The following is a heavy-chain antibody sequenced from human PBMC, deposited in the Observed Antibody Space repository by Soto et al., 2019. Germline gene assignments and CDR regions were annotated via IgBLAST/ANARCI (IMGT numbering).Heavy chain of an antibody. CDR2: IYYSGGT. V-gene: IGHV4-31*03. J-gene: IGHJ4*02. CDR1: GGSISSSGYF. Sequence: QVQLQESGPGLLKPSQTLSLTCTVSGGSISSSGYFWYWIRQHPGKGLEWIGYIYYSGGTYYNPSLKSRVTISVDTSKNQFSLKLSSVTAADTAVYYCAREPSIWGQGTLVTVSS. CDR3: AREPSI.